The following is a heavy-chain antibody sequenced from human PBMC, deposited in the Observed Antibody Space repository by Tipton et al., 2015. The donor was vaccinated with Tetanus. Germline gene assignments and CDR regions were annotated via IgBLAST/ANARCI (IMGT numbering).Heavy chain of an antibody. V-gene: IGHV3-53*01. J-gene: IGHJ6*02. CDR3: AREVSLDYDSSGYPGHYYYYGMDV. Sequence: SLRLSCAASGFTVSSNYMSWVRQAPGKGLEWVSVIYSGGSTYYADSGKGRFTISRDNSKNTRYLQMNSLRAEDTAVYYCAREVSLDYDSSGYPGHYYYYGMDVWGQGTTVTVSS. CDR1: GFTVSSNY. CDR2: IYSGGST. D-gene: IGHD3-22*01.